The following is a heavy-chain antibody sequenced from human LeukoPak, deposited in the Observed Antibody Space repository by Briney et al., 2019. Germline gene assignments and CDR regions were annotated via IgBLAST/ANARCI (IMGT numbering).Heavy chain of an antibody. Sequence: GGSLRLSCAASGFTFSRYGMHWVRQAPGKGLEWVAVISYDGSNKYYADSVKGRFTISRDNSKNTLYLQMNSLRAEDTAVYYCAKDAYSSGWYGSYYYYMDVWGKGTTVTVSS. CDR1: GFTFSRYG. J-gene: IGHJ6*03. CDR3: AKDAYSSGWYGSYYYYMDV. D-gene: IGHD6-19*01. CDR2: ISYDGSNK. V-gene: IGHV3-30*18.